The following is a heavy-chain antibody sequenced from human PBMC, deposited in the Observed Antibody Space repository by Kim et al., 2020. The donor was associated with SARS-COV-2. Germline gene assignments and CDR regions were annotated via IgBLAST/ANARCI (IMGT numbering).Heavy chain of an antibody. Sequence: SETLSLTCAVYGGSFSGYYWSWIRQPPGKGLEWIGEINHSGSTNYNPSLKSRVTISVDTSKNQFSLKLSSVTAADTAVYYCARGSRWYSYGPYGGSRGNWFDPWGQGTLVTVSS. D-gene: IGHD5-18*01. CDR2: INHSGST. CDR3: ARGSRWYSYGPYGGSRGNWFDP. J-gene: IGHJ5*02. V-gene: IGHV4-34*01. CDR1: GGSFSGYY.